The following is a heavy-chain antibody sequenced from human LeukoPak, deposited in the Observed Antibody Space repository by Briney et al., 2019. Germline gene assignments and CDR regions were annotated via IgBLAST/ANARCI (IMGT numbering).Heavy chain of an antibody. CDR2: IYYTVDT. D-gene: IGHD6-19*01. CDR1: GDSFIGSY. J-gene: IGHJ5*02. Sequence: SETLSLTCTVSGDSFIGSYWSWIRQAPGKGLEWIGYIYYTVDTNYNPSLQSRVTISVDISKKQFSLRLTSVTAADTAVYYCARAPPIAVAGTGWFDPWGQGTLVTVSS. CDR3: ARAPPIAVAGTGWFDP. V-gene: IGHV4-59*08.